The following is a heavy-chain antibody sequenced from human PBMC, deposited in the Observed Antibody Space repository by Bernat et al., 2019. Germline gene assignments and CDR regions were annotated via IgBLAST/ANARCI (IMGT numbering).Heavy chain of an antibody. J-gene: IGHJ3*02. D-gene: IGHD1-26*01. Sequence: QVQLVQSGAEVKKPGASVKVSCTVSGYTLTELSMHWVRQAPGKGLEWMGGFDPEDGETIYAQKFQGRVTMTEDTSTDTAYRELRRLGSEDTAVYYCRTEERFYGKGMRWERLPFDIWGGGTMVTVSS. CDR2: FDPEDGET. CDR3: RTEERFYGKGMRWERLPFDI. V-gene: IGHV1-24*01. CDR1: GYTLTELS.